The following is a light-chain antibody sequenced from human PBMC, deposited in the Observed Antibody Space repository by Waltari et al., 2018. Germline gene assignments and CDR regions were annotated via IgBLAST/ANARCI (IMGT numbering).Light chain of an antibody. J-gene: IGKJ1*01. CDR3: QHYYNFPWT. CDR1: QDFSTY. CDR2: GAS. V-gene: IGKV1D-8*03. Sequence: VIWMTQSPSLLSASPGDRVTITCRMSQDFSTYLAWYQQKPGRAPDLLIYGASILHSGVPSRFSGSGSGTDFTLTISSLQSEDVATYYCQHYYNFPWTFGQGTKVEIK.